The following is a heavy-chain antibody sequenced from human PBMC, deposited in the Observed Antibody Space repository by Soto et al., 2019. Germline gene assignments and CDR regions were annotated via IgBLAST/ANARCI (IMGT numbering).Heavy chain of an antibody. CDR3: AAGFPPDY. J-gene: IGHJ4*02. CDR2: IKGDGSAK. CDR1: GFTFSSFW. V-gene: IGHV3-7*01. Sequence: EVQLVESGGGLVQPGGSLKLSCAASGFTFSSFWMNWVRQAPGKGLEWVANIKGDGSAKYYVDSVKGRFTISRDNAKNSLYLEMNRLRAEDTAVYYCAAGFPPDYWGQGTLVTVSS. D-gene: IGHD3-10*01.